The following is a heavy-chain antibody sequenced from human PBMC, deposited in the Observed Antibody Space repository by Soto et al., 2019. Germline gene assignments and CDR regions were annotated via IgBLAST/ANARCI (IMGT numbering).Heavy chain of an antibody. CDR3: TTPKTFIVGGN. J-gene: IGHJ4*02. CDR2: IKRKTDGGTT. V-gene: IGHV3-15*07. D-gene: IGHD1-26*01. Sequence: PGGSLRLSCAASSFTFSNAWMNWVRQAPGKGLEWVGRIKRKTDGGTTDYAAPVQGRFTISRDDSKNTLYLRMNSLKTEDTAVYYCTTPKTFIVGGNWGQGTLVTVSS. CDR1: SFTFSNAW.